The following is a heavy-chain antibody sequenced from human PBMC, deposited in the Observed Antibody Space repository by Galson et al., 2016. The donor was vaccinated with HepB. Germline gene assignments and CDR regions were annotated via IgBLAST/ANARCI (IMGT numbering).Heavy chain of an antibody. J-gene: IGHJ4*02. CDR2: INNGGTYT. CDR1: GFTFSLYW. CDR3: ATSNAEY. Sequence: SLRLSCAASGFTFSLYWMHWVRQAPGKGLMWVSRINNGGTYTNYADSVKGRFTISRDNAKKSLYLQMNSLGAEDTAVYYCATSNAEYWGQGTLVTVSS. V-gene: IGHV3-74*01.